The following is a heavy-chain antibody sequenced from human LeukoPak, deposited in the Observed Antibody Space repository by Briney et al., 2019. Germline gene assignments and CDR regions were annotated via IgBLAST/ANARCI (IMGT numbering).Heavy chain of an antibody. D-gene: IGHD1-26*01. J-gene: IGHJ5*02. Sequence: GGSLRLSCAASGFTFSGSVIHWVRQSSEKGLEWVGQIDKKDKGYATATAYAASVKGRFTISRDDSINTAYLQMKSLKTEDTALYYCTRDSGTYNWFDPWGQGTLVTVSS. CDR1: GFTFSGSV. V-gene: IGHV3-73*01. CDR2: IDKKDKGYATAT. CDR3: TRDSGTYNWFDP.